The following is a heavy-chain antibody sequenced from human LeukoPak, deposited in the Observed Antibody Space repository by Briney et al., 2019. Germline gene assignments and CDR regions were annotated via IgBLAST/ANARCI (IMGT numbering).Heavy chain of an antibody. CDR1: GFTFSGFA. V-gene: IGHV3-23*01. CDR2: ISGSGDNT. Sequence: HSGGSLRLSCAASGFTFSGFAMSRVRRTPGKGLEWVSGISGSGDNTLYADSVKGRFTISRDNSKNTLYLEMNSLRAEDTAIYYCAKMKGHPLPKYYMDVWGQGTTVTVSS. D-gene: IGHD1-26*01. CDR3: AKMKGHPLPKYYMDV. J-gene: IGHJ6*01.